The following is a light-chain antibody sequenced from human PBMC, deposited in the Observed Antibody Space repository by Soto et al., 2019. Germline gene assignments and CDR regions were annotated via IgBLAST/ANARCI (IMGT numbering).Light chain of an antibody. Sequence: DIQMTQSPSSLSASVGDRVTITCRATQSISSYLNWYHQKPGKAPKLLIYAASSLQSGVPSRFGGSGSGTDFTLTISSLQPEDFATYYCQQSYSTSWTFGQGTKVEI. CDR2: AAS. V-gene: IGKV1-39*01. CDR1: QSISSY. J-gene: IGKJ1*01. CDR3: QQSYSTSWT.